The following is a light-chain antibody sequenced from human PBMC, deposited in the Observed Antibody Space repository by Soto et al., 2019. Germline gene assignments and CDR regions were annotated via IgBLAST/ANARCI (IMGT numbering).Light chain of an antibody. J-gene: IGKJ4*01. CDR3: KQSKSFPLT. Sequence: IRMTQSPSSLSASVGDRFTITFRASQGIDRWLAWYQQKPGKAPKVLIYAASSLRSGVPSRFSGSGSGTDFSLTISSLQPEDLATYYCKQSKSFPLTFGGGTKVDIK. CDR2: AAS. V-gene: IGKV1-12*01. CDR1: QGIDRW.